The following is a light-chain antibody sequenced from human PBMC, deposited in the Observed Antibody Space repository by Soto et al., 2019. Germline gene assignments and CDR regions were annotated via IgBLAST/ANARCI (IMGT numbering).Light chain of an antibody. CDR3: QQYSNWWT. CDR1: QSVSTD. CDR2: GAS. J-gene: IGKJ1*01. Sequence: EIVMTQSPATLSVSPGERATLSFRASQSVSTDFAWYQQKPGQAPRLLIYGASARATGIPARFSGSGSGAGFTLTISSLQSEDFAVYYCQQYSNWWTFGQGTNVEIK. V-gene: IGKV3-15*01.